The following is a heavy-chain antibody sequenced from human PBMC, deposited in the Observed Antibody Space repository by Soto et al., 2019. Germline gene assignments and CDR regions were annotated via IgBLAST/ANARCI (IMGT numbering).Heavy chain of an antibody. J-gene: IGHJ4*02. D-gene: IGHD6-13*01. CDR3: ARDRGAAGTLSVFDY. CDR1: GGSISSGGYY. V-gene: IGHV4-31*03. CDR2: IYYSGST. Sequence: PSETLSLTCTVSGGSISSGGYYWSWIRQHPGKGLEWIGYIYYSGSTYYNPSLKSRVTISVDTSKNQFSLKLSSVTAADTAVYYCARDRGAAGTLSVFDYWGQGTLVTVSS.